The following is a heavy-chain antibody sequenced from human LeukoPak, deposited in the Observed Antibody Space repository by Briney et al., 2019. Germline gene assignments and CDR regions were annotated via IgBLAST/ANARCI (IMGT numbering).Heavy chain of an antibody. V-gene: IGHV1-69*13. CDR3: ARRQKSAAGPFDY. CDR1: GGTFSSYA. Sequence: EASVKVSCKASGGTFSSYAISWVRQAPGQGLEWMGGIIPIFGTANYAQKFQGGVTITADESTSTAYMELSSLRSEDTAVYYCARRQKSAAGPFDYWGQGTLVTVSS. CDR2: IIPIFGTA. D-gene: IGHD6-13*01. J-gene: IGHJ4*02.